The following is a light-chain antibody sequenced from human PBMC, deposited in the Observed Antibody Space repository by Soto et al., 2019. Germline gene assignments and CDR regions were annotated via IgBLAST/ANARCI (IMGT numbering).Light chain of an antibody. V-gene: IGKV1-27*01. CDR2: AAS. CDR1: QGITNS. CDR3: QKYKSAPYT. J-gene: IGKJ3*01. Sequence: DIQMTQSPSSLSASVGDRVTITCRASQGITNSLAWYQQKPGKGPTLLIYAASTSQSGVPSRFSGSGSGTDFTLTISSLQPEDVATYYCQKYKSAPYTFGPGTKVDIK.